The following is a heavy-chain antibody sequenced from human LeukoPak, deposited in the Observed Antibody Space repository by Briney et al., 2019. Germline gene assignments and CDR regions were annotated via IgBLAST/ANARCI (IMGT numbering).Heavy chain of an antibody. CDR1: GYTFTSFG. J-gene: IGHJ4*02. CDR3: VRDLGVDTTMILFDY. D-gene: IGHD5-18*01. V-gene: IGHV1-18*01. CDR2: ISAYNGNI. Sequence: VASVKVSCKASGYTFTSFGISWVRQAPGQGLEWMGWISAYNGNINYAQKLQGRVTMTTDISTSTAYMEVRSLRSEDTAVYYCVRDLGVDTTMILFDYWGQGSVVTVSS.